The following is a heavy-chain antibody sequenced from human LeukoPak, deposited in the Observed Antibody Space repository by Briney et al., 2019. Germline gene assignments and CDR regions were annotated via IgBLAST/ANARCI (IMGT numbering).Heavy chain of an antibody. V-gene: IGHV3-74*01. CDR3: ARLYGDFDY. Sequence: GGSLRLSCAASGFTFSSYWMHWVRQAPGKGLVWVSRITTDGSSTYYADSVKGRFTISRDNAKNTLYLQMNSLRAEDTAVYSCARLYGDFDYWGQGTLVTVSS. CDR1: GFTFSSYW. CDR2: ITTDGSST. D-gene: IGHD3-16*02. J-gene: IGHJ4*02.